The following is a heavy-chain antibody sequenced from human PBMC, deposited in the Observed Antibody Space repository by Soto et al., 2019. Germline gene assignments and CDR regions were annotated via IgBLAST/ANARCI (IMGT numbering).Heavy chain of an antibody. Sequence: GGSLRLSCAASGFTFGSYEMNWVRQAPGKGLEWVSYISSSGSTIYYADSVKGRFTISRDNAKNSLYLQMNSLRAEDTAVYYCARAVDSSGSYYFDYWGQGTLVTVSS. CDR2: ISSSGSTI. J-gene: IGHJ4*02. V-gene: IGHV3-48*03. CDR3: ARAVDSSGSYYFDY. D-gene: IGHD3-22*01. CDR1: GFTFGSYE.